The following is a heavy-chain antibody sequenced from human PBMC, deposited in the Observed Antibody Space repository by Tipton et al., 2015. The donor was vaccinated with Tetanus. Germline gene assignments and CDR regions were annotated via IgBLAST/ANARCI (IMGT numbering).Heavy chain of an antibody. D-gene: IGHD6-6*01. CDR3: AKDQGGGRVVRLNWFDP. V-gene: IGHV1-8*02. J-gene: IGHJ5*02. CDR1: GYTFTSYG. CDR2: LNPKSGSA. Sequence: QVQLVQSGPEVKKPGASVKVSCKASGYTFTSYGLNWVRKAAGRGFEWMGWLNPKSGSAAYAPRFQGRVTMTTNTSITTAFMEVASLTYEDTAVYYCAKDQGGGRVVRLNWFDPWGPGTLVTVSS.